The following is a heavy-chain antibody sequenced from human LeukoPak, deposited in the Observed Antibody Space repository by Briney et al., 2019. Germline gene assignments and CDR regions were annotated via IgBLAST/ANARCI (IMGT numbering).Heavy chain of an antibody. J-gene: IGHJ5*02. Sequence: GGSLRLSCAASGFTFSNIAMSWVRHAPGRGLQWVSGLSSGGRSTFYTDSVKGRFTISRDNSKNTLYLQMNSLRADDTAVYYCAKDRGVGVSNWFDPWGQGTLVTVSS. CDR2: LSSGGRST. CDR1: GFTFSNIA. CDR3: AKDRGVGVSNWFDP. V-gene: IGHV3-23*01. D-gene: IGHD3-10*01.